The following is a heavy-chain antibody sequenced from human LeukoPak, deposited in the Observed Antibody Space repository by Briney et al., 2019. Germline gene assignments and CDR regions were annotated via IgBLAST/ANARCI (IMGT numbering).Heavy chain of an antibody. CDR1: GFTFSNYW. D-gene: IGHD6-13*01. J-gene: IGHJ4*02. CDR2: INGDGSST. CDR3: AKAVAAAGTGGYL. Sequence: PGGSLRLSCAASGFTFSNYWMHWVRQAPGKGLLWVSRINGDGSSTSYADSVKGRFTISRDNAKNTLYLQMNSLRAEDTAVYYCAKAVAAAGTGGYLWGQGTLVTVSS. V-gene: IGHV3-74*01.